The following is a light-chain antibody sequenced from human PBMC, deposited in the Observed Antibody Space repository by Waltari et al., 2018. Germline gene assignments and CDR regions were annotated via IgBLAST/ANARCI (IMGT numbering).Light chain of an antibody. CDR3: QQYSGWPPYT. J-gene: IGKJ2*01. CDR2: GAS. CDR1: ESVSDK. Sequence: ETVMTQSPAILSLSPGETASLSCRASESVSDKVAWYQHKPGQAPRLLIYGASTRATGIPDRFSGSESGTQFTLTISSLQSEDFAVYYCQQYSGWPPYTFGQGTNLEIK. V-gene: IGKV3-15*01.